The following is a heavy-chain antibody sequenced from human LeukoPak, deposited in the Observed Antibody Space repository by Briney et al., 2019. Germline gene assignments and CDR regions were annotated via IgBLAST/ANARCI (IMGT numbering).Heavy chain of an antibody. CDR3: ARARRDGYNWRIIEDYYYYMDV. J-gene: IGHJ6*03. CDR2: IRYDGSNK. D-gene: IGHD5-24*01. CDR1: GFTFSSYG. Sequence: GGSLRLSRAASGFTFSSYGMHWVRQAPGKGLEWVAFIRYDGSNKYYADSVKGRFTISRDNSKNTLYLQMNSLRAEDTAVYYCARARRDGYNWRIIEDYYYYMDVWGKGTTVTISS. V-gene: IGHV3-30*02.